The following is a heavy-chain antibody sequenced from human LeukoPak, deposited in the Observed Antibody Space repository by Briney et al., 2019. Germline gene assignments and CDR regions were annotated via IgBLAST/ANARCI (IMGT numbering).Heavy chain of an antibody. D-gene: IGHD2-2*01. J-gene: IGHJ4*02. CDR3: ARANFLYCSSTTCLFDY. Sequence: ASVKVSCKASGYTFTDYYMHWVRQAPGQGFEWMGWINPHSGDTNYAQKFQGRVTMTRDTSISTAHMELGRRRSDDTAVYYCARANFLYCSSTTCLFDYWGQGTLVIVSS. CDR2: INPHSGDT. CDR1: GYTFTDYY. V-gene: IGHV1-2*02.